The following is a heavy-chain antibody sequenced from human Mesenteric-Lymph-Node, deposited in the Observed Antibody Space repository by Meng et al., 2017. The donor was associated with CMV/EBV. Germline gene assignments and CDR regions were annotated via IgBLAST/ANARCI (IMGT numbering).Heavy chain of an antibody. D-gene: IGHD6-6*01. CDR1: GFTFDDYA. V-gene: IGHV3-9*01. CDR3: ARDRDSISSGYYYYYYGMDV. J-gene: IGHJ6*02. CDR2: ISWNSGSI. Sequence: LSLTCAASGFTFDDYAMHWVRQAPGKGLEWVSGISWNSGSIGYADSVKGRFTISRDNAKNSLYLQMNSLRAEDTAVYYCARDRDSISSGYYYYYYGMDVWGQGTTVTVSS.